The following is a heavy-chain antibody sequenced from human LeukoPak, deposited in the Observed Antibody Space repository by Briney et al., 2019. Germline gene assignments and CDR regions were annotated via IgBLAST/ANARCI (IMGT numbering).Heavy chain of an antibody. CDR2: ISSSGSTI. CDR3: AKGHYYDNSGYLEGPFDY. J-gene: IGHJ4*02. Sequence: GGSLRLSCAASGFTFSDYYMSWIRQAPGKGLEWVSYISSSGSTIYYADSVKGRFTISRDNSKNTLYLQMYSLRAEDTAVYYCAKGHYYDNSGYLEGPFDYWGQGSLVTVSS. V-gene: IGHV3-11*04. CDR1: GFTFSDYY. D-gene: IGHD3-22*01.